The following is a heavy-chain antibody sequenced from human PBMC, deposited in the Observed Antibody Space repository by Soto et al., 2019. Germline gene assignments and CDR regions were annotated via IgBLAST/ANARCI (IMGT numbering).Heavy chain of an antibody. V-gene: IGHV6-1*01. J-gene: IGHJ6*02. CDR2: TYYRSKWYN. CDR1: GDSVSSNSAA. Sequence: SQTLSITCAISGDSVSSNSAAWNWIRKSPSRGLEWLGRTYYRSKWYNDYAVSVKSRITINPDTSKNQFSLQLNSVTPEDTAVYYCARDRGVGAPGRDYYYYGMDVWGQGTTVTVSS. CDR3: ARDRGVGAPGRDYYYYGMDV. D-gene: IGHD3-10*01.